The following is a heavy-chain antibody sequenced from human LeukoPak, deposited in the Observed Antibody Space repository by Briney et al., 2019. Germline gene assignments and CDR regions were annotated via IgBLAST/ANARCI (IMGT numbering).Heavy chain of an antibody. J-gene: IGHJ5*02. D-gene: IGHD2-15*01. CDR3: ARLVREDCSGGSCYSNWFDP. Sequence: SETLSLTCTVSGGSISSSSYYWGWIRQPPGKGLEWIGSIYYRGSTYYNPSLKSRVTISVDTAKNQFSLKLSSVTAADTAVYYCARLVREDCSGGSCYSNWFDPWGQGTPVTVSS. CDR1: GGSISSSSYY. V-gene: IGHV4-39*01. CDR2: IYYRGST.